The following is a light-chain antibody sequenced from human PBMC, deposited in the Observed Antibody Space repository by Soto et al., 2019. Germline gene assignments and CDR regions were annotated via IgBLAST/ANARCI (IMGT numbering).Light chain of an antibody. Sequence: DIQMTQSPSTLSASVGDRVTITCRARQSISSWLAWYQQKPGKAPKLLIYKASSLESGVPSRFSGSGSGTEFTLTISSLQPDDFATYYCQQYNSYSGFTFGPGTKVDIK. CDR3: QQYNSYSGFT. CDR1: QSISSW. CDR2: KAS. V-gene: IGKV1-5*03. J-gene: IGKJ3*01.